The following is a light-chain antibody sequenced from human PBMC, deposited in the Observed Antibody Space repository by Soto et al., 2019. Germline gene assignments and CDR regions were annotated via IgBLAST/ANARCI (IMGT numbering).Light chain of an antibody. CDR1: SSDVGGYNY. CDR3: SSYSATNYHYV. V-gene: IGLV2-8*01. CDR2: EVS. J-gene: IGLJ1*01. Sequence: QSVLTQPPSASGSFGQSVTISCTGTSSDVGGYNYVSWYQQHPGKAPKLMIYEVSERPSGVPDRFSGSKSGNTASLTVSGLQAEDQVDYYCSSYSATNYHYVFGTGTKVTVL.